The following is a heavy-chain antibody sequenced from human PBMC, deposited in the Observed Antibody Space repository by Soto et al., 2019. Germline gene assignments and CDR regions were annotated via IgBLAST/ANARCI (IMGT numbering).Heavy chain of an antibody. CDR3: ASSGSSGYYSGGGGPTDFDI. J-gene: IGHJ3*02. CDR1: GGSFSGYY. D-gene: IGHD3-22*01. Sequence: QVQLQQWGAGLLKPSETLSLTCAVYGGSFSGYYWSWIRQPPGKGLEWIGEINHSGSTNYNPSLKSQVTIPVDTSKNRFPLKLSSVTAADRVVYSCASSGSSGYYSGGGGPTDFDIGGQG. CDR2: INHSGST. V-gene: IGHV4-34*01.